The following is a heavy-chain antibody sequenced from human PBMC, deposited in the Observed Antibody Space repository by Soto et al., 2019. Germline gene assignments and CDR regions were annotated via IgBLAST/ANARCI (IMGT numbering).Heavy chain of an antibody. D-gene: IGHD1-26*01. V-gene: IGHV4-38-2*01. J-gene: IGHJ4*02. CDR1: GYSISSGYF. Sequence: SETLSLTCAVSGYSISSGYFWGWIRQPPGKGLEWIGSVYFTGRANYNPSLKSRVTISADTSKNQFSLKLRSVTAADTAVYYCARRVIAPVGAIDYWGQGALVTVS. CDR3: ARRVIAPVGAIDY. CDR2: VYFTGRA.